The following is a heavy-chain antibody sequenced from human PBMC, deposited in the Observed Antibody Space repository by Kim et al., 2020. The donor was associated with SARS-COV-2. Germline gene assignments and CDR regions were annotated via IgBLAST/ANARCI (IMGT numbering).Heavy chain of an antibody. CDR1: GFNFNGAW. CDR2: IRSKADGGTT. V-gene: IGHV3-15*01. J-gene: IGHJ6*01. Sequence: GGSLRLSCAVSGFNFNGAWMNWVRQAPGKGLDWIGDIRSKADGGTTDYAAPVKGRFTISRDDSEHTVSLQMSSVNTEDTGVYYCNTGRAVVGGYASYYYG. D-gene: IGHD3-16*01. CDR3: NTGRAVVGGYASYYYG.